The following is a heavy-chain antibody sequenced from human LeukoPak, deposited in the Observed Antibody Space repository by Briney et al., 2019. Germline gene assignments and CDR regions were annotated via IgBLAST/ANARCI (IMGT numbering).Heavy chain of an antibody. Sequence: LPGGSLRLSCAASGFTFSSYGMHWVRQAPGKGLEWVAVISYDGSNKYYADSVKGRFTISRDNSENTLYLQMNSLRAEDTAVYYCAKENSGSYDFDYWGQGTLVTVSS. CDR2: ISYDGSNK. CDR3: AKENSGSYDFDY. V-gene: IGHV3-30*18. J-gene: IGHJ4*02. D-gene: IGHD1-26*01. CDR1: GFTFSSYG.